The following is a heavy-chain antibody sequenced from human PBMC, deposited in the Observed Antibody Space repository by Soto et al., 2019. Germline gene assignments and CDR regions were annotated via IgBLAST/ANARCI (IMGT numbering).Heavy chain of an antibody. D-gene: IGHD4-17*01. CDR1: GFTFSSYG. J-gene: IGHJ6*02. V-gene: IGHV3-33*01. Sequence: QVQLVESGGGVVQPGRSLRLSCAASGFTFSSYGMHWVRQAPGKGLEWVAVIWYDGSNKYYADSVKGRFTISRDNSKNTLYLQMNSLRAEDTAVYYCARARPVTYYYYGMDVWGQGTTVTVSS. CDR2: IWYDGSNK. CDR3: ARARPVTYYYYGMDV.